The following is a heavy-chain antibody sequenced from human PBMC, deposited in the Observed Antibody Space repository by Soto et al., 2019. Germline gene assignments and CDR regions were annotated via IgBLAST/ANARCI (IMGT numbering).Heavy chain of an antibody. J-gene: IGHJ4*02. D-gene: IGHD3-22*01. CDR2: IDPSDSYT. Sequence: PGESLKISCQGSAYNFSSYWINWVRQMPGKGLEWMGRIDPSDSYTNQSPSFQGHVTISADKSISTAYLQCSSLKASDTAMYFCARAASDRSGYHLGANFDYWGQGTQVTVSS. CDR3: ARAASDRSGYHLGANFDY. V-gene: IGHV5-10-1*01. CDR1: AYNFSSYW.